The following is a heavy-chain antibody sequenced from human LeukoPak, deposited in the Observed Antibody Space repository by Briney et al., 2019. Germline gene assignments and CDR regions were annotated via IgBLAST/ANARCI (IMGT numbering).Heavy chain of an antibody. CDR2: TYYRSKWYN. CDR1: GDSVSSNSAA. Sequence: SQTLSLTCAISGDSVSSNSAAWNWIRQSPSRGLEWLGRTYYRSKWYNDYAVSVKSRITINPDTSKNQFSLKLSSVTAADTAVYYCARARSQQLVVFDYWGQGTLVTVSS. CDR3: ARARSQQLVVFDY. V-gene: IGHV6-1*01. D-gene: IGHD6-13*01. J-gene: IGHJ4*02.